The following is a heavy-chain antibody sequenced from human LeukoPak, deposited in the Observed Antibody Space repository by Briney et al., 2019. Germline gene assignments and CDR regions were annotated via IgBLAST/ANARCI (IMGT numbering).Heavy chain of an antibody. CDR2: INISGTNT. CDR1: GFTFNDYY. CDR3: ATDGAGFDT. J-gene: IGHJ5*02. Sequence: GGSLRLSCAASGFTFNDYYMSWIRQAPGKGREWLSYINISGTNTHYADSVKGRFTISRDNAKKCLYLEMKNLRAEDTAVYYCATDGAGFDTWGQGVLVTVSS. V-gene: IGHV3-11*01.